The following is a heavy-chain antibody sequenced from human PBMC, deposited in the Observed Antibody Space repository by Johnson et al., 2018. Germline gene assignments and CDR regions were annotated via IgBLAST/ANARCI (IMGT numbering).Heavy chain of an antibody. CDR3: AKDNHPLVATIWVSRDDYYYYMDV. Sequence: EVQLVESGGGLVQPGGSLRLSCAASGFTCSSYGMHWVRPGKGLEWVSSISSSSSYIYYAASVKGRFTISRDNSKNTLFLQMNSLRAEDAALYYCAKDNHPLVATIWVSRDDYYYYMDVWGKGTTVTVSS. CDR2: ISSSSSYI. CDR1: GFTCSSYG. D-gene: IGHD5-12*01. J-gene: IGHJ6*03. V-gene: IGHV3-21*01.